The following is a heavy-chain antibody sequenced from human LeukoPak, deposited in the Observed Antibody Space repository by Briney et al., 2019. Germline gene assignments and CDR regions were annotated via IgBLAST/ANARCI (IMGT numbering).Heavy chain of an antibody. V-gene: IGHV4-31*03. J-gene: IGHJ6*03. D-gene: IGHD6-13*01. CDR3: ASSSWLPLNDYYMDV. CDR1: GGSISSGGYY. CDR2: IYYRGST. Sequence: SETLSLTCTVSGGSISSGGYYWSWIRQHPGKGLEWIGYIYYRGSTYYNPSLKSRVTISVDTSKNQFSLKLSSVTAADTAVYYCASSSWLPLNDYYMDVWGKGTTVTVSS.